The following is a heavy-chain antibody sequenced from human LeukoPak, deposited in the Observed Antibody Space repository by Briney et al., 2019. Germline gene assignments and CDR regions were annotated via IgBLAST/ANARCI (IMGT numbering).Heavy chain of an antibody. D-gene: IGHD5-18*01. J-gene: IGHJ4*02. CDR1: GGSISSYY. V-gene: IGHV4-4*07. CDR3: ARWDSYGYFDY. CDR2: IHTDGST. Sequence: SETLSLTCTVSGGSISSYYWSWIRQPAGKGLEWIGRIHTDGSTIYNPSLESRVTMSVDTSTNQFSLKLSSVTAADTAVYYCARWDSYGYFDYWGQGTLVTVSS.